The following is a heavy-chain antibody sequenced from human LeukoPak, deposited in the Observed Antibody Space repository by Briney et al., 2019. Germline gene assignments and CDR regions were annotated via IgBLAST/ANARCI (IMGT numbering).Heavy chain of an antibody. CDR1: GGSFSGYY. J-gene: IGHJ3*02. Sequence: SETLSLTCAVYGGSFSGYYWSWIRQPPGKGLEWIGEINHSGSTNYNPSLKSRVTISVDKSKNQFSLKLSSVTAADTAVYYCAREVYDSSGNAFDIWGQGTMVTVSS. V-gene: IGHV4-34*01. D-gene: IGHD3-22*01. CDR2: INHSGST. CDR3: AREVYDSSGNAFDI.